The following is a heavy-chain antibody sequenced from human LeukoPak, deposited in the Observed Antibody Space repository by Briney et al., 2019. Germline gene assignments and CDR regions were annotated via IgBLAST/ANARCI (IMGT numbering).Heavy chain of an antibody. V-gene: IGHV3-23*01. CDR2: ISGSGGRT. Sequence: GGSLRLSCAASGFTFSSHGMNWVRQAPGKGLEWFSGISGSGGRTYYADSVEGRFTISRDNSNHMLYLQMNSLIAEDTAIYYCAKDDDWLRFEHWGRGTPVSVSS. J-gene: IGHJ4*02. CDR1: GFTFSSHG. CDR3: AKDDDWLRFEH. D-gene: IGHD5-12*01.